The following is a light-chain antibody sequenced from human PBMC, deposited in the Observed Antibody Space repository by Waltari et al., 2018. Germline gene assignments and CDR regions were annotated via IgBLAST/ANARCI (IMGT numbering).Light chain of an antibody. V-gene: IGKV3-15*01. CDR1: QNIDNN. CDR3: QQYNRWPPLT. J-gene: IGKJ4*01. CDR2: GAS. Sequence: EVVMTQSPAALSVSPGERVTLSCKASQNIDNNLAWYQQKPGQSTRLLIYGASTRATSVPARFSGSGSGTEFTLTISSLQSEDCAVFYCQQYNRWPPLTFGGGTKVEIK.